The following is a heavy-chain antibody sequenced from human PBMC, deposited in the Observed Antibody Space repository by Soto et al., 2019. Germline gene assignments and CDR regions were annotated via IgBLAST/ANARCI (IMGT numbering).Heavy chain of an antibody. V-gene: IGHV1-69*01. D-gene: IGHD6-13*01. J-gene: IGHJ5*02. Sequence: QVQLVQSGAEVRKPGSSVKVSCKASGGTFSRHAISWVRQAPGQGLEWMGGIIPIFGTANHAQKFQGRVTIIADESTSTVYMELSSLRSDDTAVYYCARVVRSSSPGPNWFDPWGQGTLVTVSS. CDR3: ARVVRSSSPGPNWFDP. CDR1: GGTFSRHA. CDR2: IIPIFGTA.